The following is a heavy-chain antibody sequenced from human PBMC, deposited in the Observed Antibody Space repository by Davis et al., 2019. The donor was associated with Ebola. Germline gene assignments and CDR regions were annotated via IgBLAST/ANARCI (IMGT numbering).Heavy chain of an antibody. V-gene: IGHV3-74*01. J-gene: IGHJ4*01. CDR1: GFTFSNFH. CDR3: VRDSGYYSHDY. D-gene: IGHD5-12*01. Sequence: PGGSLRLSCAASGFTFSNFHIHWVRHTPGKGLVWVARIDPDGTGTNYADSVKGRFTISRDNAKNTLSLKLNILRVEDTAVYYCVRDSGYYSHDYWGHGTLVTVSS. CDR2: IDPDGTGT.